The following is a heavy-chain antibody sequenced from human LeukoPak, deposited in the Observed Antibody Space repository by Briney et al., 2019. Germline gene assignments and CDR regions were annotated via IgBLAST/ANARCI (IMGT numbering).Heavy chain of an antibody. D-gene: IGHD3-3*01. CDR1: GFTFSSYS. CDR2: ISSSSSYI. Sequence: GGSLRLSCAASGFTFSSYSMNWVRQAPGKGLEWVSSISSSSSYIYYADSVKGRFTISRDNAKNSLYLQMNSLRAEDTAVYYCARGNTIFSPFDPWGQGTLVTVSS. CDR3: ARGNTIFSPFDP. J-gene: IGHJ5*02. V-gene: IGHV3-21*01.